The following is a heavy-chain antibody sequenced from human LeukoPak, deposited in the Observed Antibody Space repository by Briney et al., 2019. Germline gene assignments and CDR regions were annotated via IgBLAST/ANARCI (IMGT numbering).Heavy chain of an antibody. V-gene: IGHV3-33*01. CDR1: GFTFSSYG. D-gene: IGHD6-13*01. Sequence: GGSLRLSCAASGFTFSSYGMHWVRQAPGKGLEWVAVIWYDGSNKYYADSVKGRFTISRDNSKNTLYLQMNSLRAEDTAVYYCARSSPEGYSSSWGQGTLVTVSS. CDR3: ARSSPEGYSSS. CDR2: IWYDGSNK. J-gene: IGHJ4*02.